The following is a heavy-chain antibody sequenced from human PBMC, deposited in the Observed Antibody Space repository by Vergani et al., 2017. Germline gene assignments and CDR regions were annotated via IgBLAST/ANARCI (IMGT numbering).Heavy chain of an antibody. CDR3: ARVGSSSGYYYYMXV. J-gene: IGHJ6*03. Sequence: QLQLQESGPGLVKPSETLSLTCTVSGGSISSSSYYWGWIRQPPGKGLEWIGSIYYSGSTYYNPSLKSRVTISVDTSKNQFSLKLSSVTAADTAVYYCARVGSSSGYYYYMXVWGKGP. D-gene: IGHD6-6*01. CDR1: GGSISSSSYY. V-gene: IGHV4-39*07. CDR2: IYYSGST.